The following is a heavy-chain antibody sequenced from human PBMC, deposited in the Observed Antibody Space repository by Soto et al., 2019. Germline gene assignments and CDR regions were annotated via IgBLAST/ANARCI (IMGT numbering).Heavy chain of an antibody. CDR3: ARDGITMVRGVIIISNYFDY. D-gene: IGHD3-10*01. V-gene: IGHV1-3*01. Sequence: ASVKVSCKASGYAFTSYAMHWVRQAPGQRLEWMGWINAGNGNTKYSQKFQGRVTITRDTSASTAYMELSSLRSEDTAVYYCARDGITMVRGVIIISNYFDYWAQRTLVTVSS. CDR2: INAGNGNT. CDR1: GYAFTSYA. J-gene: IGHJ4*02.